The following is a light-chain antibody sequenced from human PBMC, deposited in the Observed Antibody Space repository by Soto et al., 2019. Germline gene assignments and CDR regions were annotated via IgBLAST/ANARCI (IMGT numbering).Light chain of an antibody. V-gene: IGKV1-27*01. CDR1: RGISNY. CDR2: AAS. J-gene: IGKJ1*01. CDR3: QNYNGAPRT. Sequence: DIQMTQSPSSLSASVGDRVTITCRASRGISNYLAWYQQKPGKVPKLLIYAASTLQSGVPSRFSGSGSATEFSLTISSLQPEDVATYYCQNYNGAPRTFGQGTKVEIK.